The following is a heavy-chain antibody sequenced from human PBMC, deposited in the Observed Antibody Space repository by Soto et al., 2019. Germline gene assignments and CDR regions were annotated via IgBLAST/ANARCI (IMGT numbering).Heavy chain of an antibody. J-gene: IGHJ6*02. CDR3: SRVGCSNSKCYTRGMDV. CDR2: IYSDGTT. V-gene: IGHV4-4*07. Sequence: SETLSLTCTVSGGSISGYYWSWVRQPAGKGLEWVGRIYSDGTTNYSPSLKSRVTMSLDTSKDQFSLHLNSVTAADTAVYYCSRVGCSNSKCYTRGMDVWRQGTTVTVSS. CDR1: GGSISGYY. D-gene: IGHD2-2*01.